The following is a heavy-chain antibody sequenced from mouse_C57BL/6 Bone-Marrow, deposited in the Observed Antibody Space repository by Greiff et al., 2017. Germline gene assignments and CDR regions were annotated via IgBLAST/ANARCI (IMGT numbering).Heavy chain of an antibody. V-gene: IGHV1-59*01. J-gene: IGHJ3*01. CDR2: IDPSDSYT. Sequence: VQLQQPGAELVRPGTSVKLSCKASGYTFTSYWMHWVKQRPGQGLEWIGVIDPSDSYTNYNQKFKGKATLTVDTSSSTAYMQLSSLTSEDSAVYYCAREAGAYWGQGTLVTVSA. CDR3: AREAGAY. CDR1: GYTFTSYW.